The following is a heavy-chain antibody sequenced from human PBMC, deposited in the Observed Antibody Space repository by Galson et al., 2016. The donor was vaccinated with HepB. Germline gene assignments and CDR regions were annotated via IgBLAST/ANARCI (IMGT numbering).Heavy chain of an antibody. V-gene: IGHV3-7*03. D-gene: IGHD3-3*01. CDR2: IKQAGSEE. Sequence: SLRLSCATSGFTFSSYWMAWVRHTPSQGLEWVANIKQAGSEEYYVDFVKGRFTISRDNAKNSLYPQMNSLRAEETAVYYCARDFLFAHDLWGPGTLVTVSS. J-gene: IGHJ5*02. CDR1: GFTFSSYW. CDR3: ARDFLFAHDL.